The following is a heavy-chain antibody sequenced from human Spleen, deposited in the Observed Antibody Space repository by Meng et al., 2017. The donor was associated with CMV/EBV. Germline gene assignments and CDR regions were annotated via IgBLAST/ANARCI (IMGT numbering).Heavy chain of an antibody. D-gene: IGHD6-13*01. V-gene: IGHV4-34*01. CDR3: ARAVGIAAVYFDY. CDR2: IDHTGNT. J-gene: IGHJ4*02. CDR1: GGSFSGYY. Sequence: CAVDGGSFSGYYWTWIRQPPGKGLEWIGEIDHTGNTKFNPSLRSRVTISIDTFKNQFSLNLTSLTAADTSVYYCARAVGIAAVYFDYWGQGTLVTVSS.